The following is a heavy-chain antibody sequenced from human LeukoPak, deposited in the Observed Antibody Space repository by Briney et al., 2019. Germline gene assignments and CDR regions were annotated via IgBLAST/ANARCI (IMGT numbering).Heavy chain of an antibody. CDR1: GISISSYY. CDR2: IYYSGST. CDR3: ARLYYYGSGSESPGSVGFDP. D-gene: IGHD3-10*01. J-gene: IGHJ5*02. Sequence: SETLSLTCTVSGISISSYYWSWIRQPPGKGLEWIGYIYYSGSTNYNPSLKSRVTISVDTSKNQFSLKLSSVTAADTAVYYCARLYYYGSGSESPGSVGFDPWGQGTLVTVSS. V-gene: IGHV4-59*08.